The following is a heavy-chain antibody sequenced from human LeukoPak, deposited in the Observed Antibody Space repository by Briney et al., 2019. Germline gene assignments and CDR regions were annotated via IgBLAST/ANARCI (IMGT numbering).Heavy chain of an antibody. CDR2: IIPILGIA. Sequence: SVKVSCKASGGTFSSYAISWVRQAPGQGLEWMGRIIPILGIANYAQKLQGRVTMTTDTSTSTAYMELRSLRSDDTAVYYCARDQQWELPTFDYWGQGTLVTVSS. CDR3: ARDQQWELPTFDY. D-gene: IGHD1-26*01. CDR1: GGTFSSYA. J-gene: IGHJ4*02. V-gene: IGHV1-69*04.